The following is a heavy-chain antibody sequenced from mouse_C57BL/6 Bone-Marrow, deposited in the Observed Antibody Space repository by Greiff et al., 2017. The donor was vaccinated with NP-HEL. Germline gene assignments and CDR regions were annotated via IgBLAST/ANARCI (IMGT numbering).Heavy chain of an antibody. Sequence: VQLQQSGPGLVQPSQSLSITCTVSGFSLTSYGVHWVRQSPGKGLEWLGVIWSGGSTAYNAAFISRLSISKDKSKSQVFFKMNSLQADDTAIYYCASQRYFDVWGTGTTVTVSS. J-gene: IGHJ1*03. CDR2: IWSGGST. V-gene: IGHV2-2*01. CDR1: GFSLTSYG. CDR3: ASQRYFDV.